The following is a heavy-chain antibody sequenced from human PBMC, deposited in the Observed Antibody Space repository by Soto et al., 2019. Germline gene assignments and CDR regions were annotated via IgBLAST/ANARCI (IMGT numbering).Heavy chain of an antibody. CDR2: IYYSGTT. D-gene: IGHD2-21*01. CDR1: CCSINTGRCY. V-gene: IGHV4-31*03. CDR3: ARETVRGKDSEAFDI. Sequence: SQTLSLTCTVTCCSINTGRCYWKWIRQQPGRALERIGYIYYSGTTNYNPSLESRLTVSLDTSKNQFSLKVFSVTAADTAVYYCARETVRGKDSEAFDIWGQGTMVT. J-gene: IGHJ3*02.